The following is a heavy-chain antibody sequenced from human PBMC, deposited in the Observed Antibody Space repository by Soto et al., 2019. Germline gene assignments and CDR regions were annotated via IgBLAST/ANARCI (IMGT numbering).Heavy chain of an antibody. V-gene: IGHV3-21*01. CDR3: AREGIAAALDD. Sequence: EVQLVESGGGLVKPGGSLRLSCAASGFTFSSYSMHWVRQAPGKGLEWVSSISSSSSYIYYADSVKGRFTISRDNAKNSLYLQVNSLRAEDTAVYYCAREGIAAALDDWGQGTLVTVSS. CDR2: ISSSSSYI. D-gene: IGHD6-13*01. CDR1: GFTFSSYS. J-gene: IGHJ4*02.